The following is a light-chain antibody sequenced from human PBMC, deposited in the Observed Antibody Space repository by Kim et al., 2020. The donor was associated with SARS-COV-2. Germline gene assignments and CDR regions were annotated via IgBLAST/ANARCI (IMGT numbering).Light chain of an antibody. J-gene: IGKJ1*01. CDR2: AAS. Sequence: DIQMTQSPSSLSASVGDRVTITCRASQGISNYLAWYQQKPGKVPKLLIYAASTLQSGVPSRFSGSGSGTDFTLTISSLQREDVATYYCQKYNSAPTFGQGTKVDIK. CDR1: QGISNY. V-gene: IGKV1-27*01. CDR3: QKYNSAPT.